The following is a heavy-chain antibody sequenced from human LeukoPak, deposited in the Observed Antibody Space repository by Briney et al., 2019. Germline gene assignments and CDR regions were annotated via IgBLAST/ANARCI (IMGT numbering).Heavy chain of an antibody. V-gene: IGHV4-59*01. CDR1: GGSISSYY. D-gene: IGHD3-3*01. J-gene: IGHJ4*02. CDR2: IYYSGST. Sequence: SETLSLTCTVSGGSISSYYWSWIRQPPGKGLEWIGYIYYSGSTNYNPSLKSRVTISVDTSKNQFSPKLSSVTAADTAVYYCAREAGDFWSGPIDYWGQGILVTVSS. CDR3: AREAGDFWSGPIDY.